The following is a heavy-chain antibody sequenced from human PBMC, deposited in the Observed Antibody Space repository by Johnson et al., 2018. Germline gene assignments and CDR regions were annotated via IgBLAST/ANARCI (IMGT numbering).Heavy chain of an antibody. CDR2: ISYDGSNK. Sequence: QVQLVESGGGVVQPGRSXRLSCAASGFTFSSYGMHWVRQAPGKGLAWVAVISYDGSNKYYADPVKGRFTISRDNSKNTLYLQMNSLRAEDTAVYYCAKDPSDYYYYYGMDVWGQGTTVTVSS. D-gene: IGHD2-21*02. CDR1: GFTFSSYG. CDR3: AKDPSDYYYYYGMDV. V-gene: IGHV3-30*18. J-gene: IGHJ6*02.